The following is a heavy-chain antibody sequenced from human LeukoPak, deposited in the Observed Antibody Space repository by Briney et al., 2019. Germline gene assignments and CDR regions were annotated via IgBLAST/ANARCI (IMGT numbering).Heavy chain of an antibody. CDR2: IWYDGSNK. V-gene: IGHV3-33*08. D-gene: IGHD6-13*01. Sequence: GGSLRLSCAASGFTFSSYAMSWVRQAPGKGLEWVAVIWYDGSNKYYADSVKGRFTISRDNSKNTLYLQMNSLRAEDTAVYYCARGVAAGTFFKGLTYYFDYWGQGTLVTVSS. J-gene: IGHJ4*02. CDR1: GFTFSSYA. CDR3: ARGVAAGTFFKGLTYYFDY.